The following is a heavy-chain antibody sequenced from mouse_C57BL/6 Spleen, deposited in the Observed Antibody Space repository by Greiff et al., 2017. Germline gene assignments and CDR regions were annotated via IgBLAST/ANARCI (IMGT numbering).Heavy chain of an antibody. V-gene: IGHV1-69*01. Sequence: VKLQQPGAELVMPGASVKLSCKASGYTFTSYWMHWVKQRPGQGLEWIGEIDPSDSYTNYNQKFKGKSTLTVDKSSSTAYMQLSSLTSEDSAVYYCARYSNYVDYAMDYWGQGTSVTVSS. CDR3: ARYSNYVDYAMDY. CDR1: GYTFTSYW. J-gene: IGHJ4*01. CDR2: IDPSDSYT. D-gene: IGHD2-5*01.